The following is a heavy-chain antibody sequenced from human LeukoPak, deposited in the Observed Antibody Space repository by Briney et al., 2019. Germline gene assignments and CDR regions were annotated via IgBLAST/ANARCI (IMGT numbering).Heavy chain of an antibody. D-gene: IGHD5-18*01. CDR3: ARGWEQRGYSYGFDYYYGMDV. J-gene: IGHJ6*02. CDR2: INHSGST. CDR1: GGSFSGYY. V-gene: IGHV4-34*01. Sequence: ASETLSLTCAVYGGSFSGYYWSWIRQPPGKGLEWIGEINHSGSTNYNPSLKSRVTISVDTSKNQFSLKLSSVTAADTAVYYCARGWEQRGYSYGFDYYYGMDVWGQGTTVTVSS.